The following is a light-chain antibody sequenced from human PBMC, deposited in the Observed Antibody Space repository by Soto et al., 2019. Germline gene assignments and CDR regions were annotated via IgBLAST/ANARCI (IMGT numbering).Light chain of an antibody. V-gene: IGLV2-14*03. CDR1: SSDVGGYNF. CDR3: FSYASSTTRVI. J-gene: IGLJ2*01. CDR2: DVN. Sequence: QSVLAQPASVSGSPGQSITISCTGTSSDVGGYNFSSGSQQHPGKTPKLMIYDVNIRPSGFYNRFSGSKSGNTASLTISGLPAEDEADYYCFSYASSTTRVIFGGGTKLTVL.